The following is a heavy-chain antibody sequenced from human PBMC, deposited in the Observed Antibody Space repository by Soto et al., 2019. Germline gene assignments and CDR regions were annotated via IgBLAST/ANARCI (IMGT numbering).Heavy chain of an antibody. CDR1: GFTFSNHA. V-gene: IGHV3-23*01. D-gene: IGHD6-19*01. J-gene: IGHJ4*02. CDR2: IDSSGANT. Sequence: VLLLESGGALVQPGGSLRLSCAAFGFTFSNHAMSWVRQAPGKGLEWVSTIDSSGANTHYPDSVKGRFTISRDNSRNTVDLQMSSLRADDTALYYCVSWLSAHFDYWGQGTLVTVSS. CDR3: VSWLSAHFDY.